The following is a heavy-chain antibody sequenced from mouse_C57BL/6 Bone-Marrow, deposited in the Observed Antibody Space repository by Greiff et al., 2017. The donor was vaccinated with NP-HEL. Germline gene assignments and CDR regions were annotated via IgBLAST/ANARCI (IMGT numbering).Heavy chain of an antibody. V-gene: IGHV1-59*01. Sequence: QVQLQQPGAELVRPGTSVKLSCKASGYTFTSYWMHWVKQRPGQGLEWIGVIDPSDSYTNYNQKFKGKATLTVDTSSSPAYMQLSSLTSEDSAVYYCAPGLLDAMDYWGQGTSVTVSS. CDR1: GYTFTSYW. CDR3: APGLLDAMDY. CDR2: IDPSDSYT. J-gene: IGHJ4*01. D-gene: IGHD2-10*01.